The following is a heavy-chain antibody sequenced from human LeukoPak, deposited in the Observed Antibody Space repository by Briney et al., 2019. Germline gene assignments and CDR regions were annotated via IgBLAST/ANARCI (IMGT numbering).Heavy chain of an antibody. CDR2: IIPIFGTA. CDR3: ARVGYDSYYYYYMDV. D-gene: IGHD3-3*01. Sequence: SVKASCKASGGTFSSYAISWVRQAPGQGLEWMGGIIPIFGTANYAQKFQGRVTITTDESTSTAYMELSSLRSEDTAVYYCARVGYDSYYYYYMDVWGKGTTVTVSS. CDR1: GGTFSSYA. V-gene: IGHV1-69*05. J-gene: IGHJ6*03.